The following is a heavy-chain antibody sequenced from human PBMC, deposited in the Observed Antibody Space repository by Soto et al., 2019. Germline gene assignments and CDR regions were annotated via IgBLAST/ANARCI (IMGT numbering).Heavy chain of an antibody. CDR2: ISGSGGST. CDR3: AKEGYCSSTSCQVGYGMDV. V-gene: IGHV3-23*01. Sequence: GGSLRLSCAASGFTFSSYAMSWVRQAPGKGLEWVSAISGSGGSTYYADSVKGRFTISRDNSKNTLYLQMNSLRAEDTAVYYCAKEGYCSSTSCQVGYGMDVWGQGTTVTVSS. J-gene: IGHJ6*02. D-gene: IGHD2-2*01. CDR1: GFTFSSYA.